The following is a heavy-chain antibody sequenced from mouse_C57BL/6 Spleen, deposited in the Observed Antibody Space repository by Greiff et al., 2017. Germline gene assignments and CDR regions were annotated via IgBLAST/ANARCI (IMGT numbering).Heavy chain of an antibody. CDR3: ATSDYGYHYFGY. CDR1: GYTFTSYW. J-gene: IGHJ2*01. D-gene: IGHD2-2*01. CDR2: IDPSDSYT. Sequence: QVQLQQPGAELVMPGASVKLSCKASGYTFTSYWMHWVKQRPGQGLEWIGEIDPSDSYTNYNQKFKGKSTLTVDKSSSTAYMQLSSLTSEDSAVYYGATSDYGYHYFGYWGQGTTLTVSS. V-gene: IGHV1-69*01.